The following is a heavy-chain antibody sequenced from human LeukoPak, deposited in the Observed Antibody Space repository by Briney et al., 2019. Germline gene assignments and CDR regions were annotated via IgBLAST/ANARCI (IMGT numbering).Heavy chain of an antibody. CDR1: GFTFSSYG. D-gene: IGHD1-26*01. CDR3: AKGWELSY. Sequence: GGTLRLSCAASGFTFSSYGMSWVRQAPGKGLVWVSAISGSGGSTYYADSVKSRFTISRDNSKNTLYLQMNSRRAEDTAVYYCAKGWELSYWGQGTLVTVSS. J-gene: IGHJ4*02. V-gene: IGHV3-23*01. CDR2: ISGSGGST.